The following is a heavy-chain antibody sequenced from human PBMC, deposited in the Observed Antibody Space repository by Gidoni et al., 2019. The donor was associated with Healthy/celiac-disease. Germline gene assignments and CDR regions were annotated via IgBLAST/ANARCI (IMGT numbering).Heavy chain of an antibody. V-gene: IGHV4-39*01. CDR2: IYYSGST. CDR3: ASRGVVTRDGMDV. Sequence: QPPGKGLEWIGSIYYSGSTYYNPSLKSRVTISVDTPKNQFSLKLSSVTAADTAVYYCASRGVVTRDGMDVWGQGTTVTVSS. J-gene: IGHJ6*02. D-gene: IGHD2-21*02.